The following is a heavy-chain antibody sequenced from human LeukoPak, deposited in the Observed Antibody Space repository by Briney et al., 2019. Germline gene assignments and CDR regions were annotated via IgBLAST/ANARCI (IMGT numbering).Heavy chain of an antibody. CDR2: ISYDGSNK. CDR3: AKGKESSSWSYYFDY. V-gene: IGHV3-30*18. CDR1: GFTFSSYG. J-gene: IGHJ4*02. D-gene: IGHD6-13*01. Sequence: GGSLRLSCAASGFTFSSYGMHWVRQAPGKGLEWVAVISYDGSNKYYADSVKGRFTISRDNSKNTLYLQMNSLRAEDTAVYYCAKGKESSSWSYYFDYWGQGTLVTVSS.